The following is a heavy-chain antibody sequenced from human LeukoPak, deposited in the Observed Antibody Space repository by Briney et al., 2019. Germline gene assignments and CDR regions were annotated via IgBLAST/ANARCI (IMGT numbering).Heavy chain of an antibody. CDR3: ARAPGLRGNNYGSGNYPLGFDY. J-gene: IGHJ4*02. CDR2: INHSGST. CDR1: GGSFSGYY. V-gene: IGHV4-34*01. Sequence: PSETLSLTCAVYGGSFSGYYWSWIRQPPGKGLEWIGEINHSGSTNYNPSLKSRVTISVDTSKNQFSLKLCSVTAADTAVYYCARAPGLRGNNYGSGNYPLGFDYWGQGTLVTVSS. D-gene: IGHD3-10*01.